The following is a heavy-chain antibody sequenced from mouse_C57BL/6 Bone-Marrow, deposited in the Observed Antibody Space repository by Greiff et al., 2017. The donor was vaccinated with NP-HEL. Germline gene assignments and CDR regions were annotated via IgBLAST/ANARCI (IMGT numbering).Heavy chain of an antibody. D-gene: IGHD2-1*01. CDR1: GFNIKDDY. Sequence: EVKLQESGAELVRPGASVKLSCTASGFNIKDDYMHWVKQRPEQGLEWIGWLDPENGDTEYASKLQGKATITADTSSNTAYLQLSSLTSEDTAVYYCTLYSGYWGQGTSVTVSS. V-gene: IGHV14-4*01. CDR2: LDPENGDT. CDR3: TLYSGY. J-gene: IGHJ4*01.